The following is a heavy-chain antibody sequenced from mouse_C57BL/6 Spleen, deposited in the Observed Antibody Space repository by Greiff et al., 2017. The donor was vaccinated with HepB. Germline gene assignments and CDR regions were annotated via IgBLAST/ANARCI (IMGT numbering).Heavy chain of an antibody. CDR3: ARSDGYYDWFAY. J-gene: IGHJ3*01. CDR1: GYTFTSYW. D-gene: IGHD2-3*01. CDR2: IDPSDSYT. V-gene: IGHV1-69*01. Sequence: QVQLKQPGAELVMPGASVKLSCKASGYTFTSYWMHWVKQRPGQGLEWIGEIDPSDSYTNYNQKFKGKSTLTVDKSSSTAYMQLSSLTSEDSAVYYCARSDGYYDWFAYWGQGTLVTVSA.